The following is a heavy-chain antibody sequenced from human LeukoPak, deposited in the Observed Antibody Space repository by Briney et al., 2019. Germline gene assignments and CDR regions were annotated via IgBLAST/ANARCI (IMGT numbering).Heavy chain of an antibody. Sequence: ASVKVSCKASGYTFTDCFLHWVRQAPGQGLEWMGWINPNSGGTNYAQKFQGRVTMTRDTSISTAYMELSRLRSDDTAVYYCAREGTATMSGWFDPWGQGTLVTVSS. D-gene: IGHD2-15*01. CDR2: INPNSGGT. CDR1: GYTFTDCF. CDR3: AREGTATMSGWFDP. V-gene: IGHV1-2*02. J-gene: IGHJ5*02.